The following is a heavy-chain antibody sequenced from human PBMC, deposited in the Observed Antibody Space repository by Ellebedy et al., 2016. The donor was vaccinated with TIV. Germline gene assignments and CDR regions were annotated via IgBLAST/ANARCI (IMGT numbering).Heavy chain of an antibody. Sequence: PGGSLRLSCAASGITLSSYTMHWVRQAPGKGLEWVALMSNDGSKKYFADSVRGRFTISRDDSKNTLYLQMNSLRPEDTSVYYCARVSGSYWYDPFDIWGQGTMVTVSS. CDR1: GITLSSYT. CDR2: MSNDGSKK. V-gene: IGHV3-30-3*01. J-gene: IGHJ3*02. CDR3: ARVSGSYWYDPFDI. D-gene: IGHD1-26*01.